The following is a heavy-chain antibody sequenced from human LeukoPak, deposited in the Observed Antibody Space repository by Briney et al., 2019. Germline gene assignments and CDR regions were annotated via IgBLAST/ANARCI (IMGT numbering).Heavy chain of an antibody. J-gene: IGHJ4*02. CDR2: ISASGAVP. CDR3: ARYLIVASEDY. Sequence: PGGSLRLSCAASGFRFDSFYMGWIRQVPGKGLDYIALISASGAVPYYAESVEGRFTISRDNAKNSVSLQMNSLSADDTAIYYCARYLIVASEDYWGQGTQVIVSS. CDR1: GFRFDSFY. V-gene: IGHV3-11*04. D-gene: IGHD3-22*01.